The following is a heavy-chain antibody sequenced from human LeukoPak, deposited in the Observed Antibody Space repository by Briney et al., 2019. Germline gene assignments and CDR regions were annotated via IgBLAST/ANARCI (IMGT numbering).Heavy chain of an antibody. CDR1: GYTFTSYG. J-gene: IGHJ5*02. Sequence: ASVKVSCKASGYTFTSYGISWVRQAPGQGLEWMGWISAYNGNTNYAQKLQGRVTMTTDTSTSTAYMELRSLRSDDTAVYYCARVASGRNWYTGHWFDPWGQGTLVTVSS. CDR3: ARVASGRNWYTGHWFDP. V-gene: IGHV1-18*01. D-gene: IGHD6-13*01. CDR2: ISAYNGNT.